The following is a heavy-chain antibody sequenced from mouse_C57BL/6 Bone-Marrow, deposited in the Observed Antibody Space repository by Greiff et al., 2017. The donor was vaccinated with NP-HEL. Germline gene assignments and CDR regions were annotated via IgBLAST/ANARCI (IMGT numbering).Heavy chain of an antibody. CDR3: TRETVTPFAY. CDR2: ISSGGDYI. V-gene: IGHV5-9-1*02. D-gene: IGHD2-3*01. J-gene: IGHJ3*01. CDR1: GFTFSSYA. Sequence: DVHLVESGEGLVKPGGSLKLSCAASGFTFSSYAMSWVRQTPEKRLEWVAYISSGGDYIYYADTVKGRFTISRDNARNTLYLQMSSLKSEDTAMYYCTRETVTPFAYWGQGTLVTVSA.